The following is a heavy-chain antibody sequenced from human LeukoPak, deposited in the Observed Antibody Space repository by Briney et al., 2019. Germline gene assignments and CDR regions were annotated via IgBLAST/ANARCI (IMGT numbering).Heavy chain of an antibody. CDR3: ARVTGGSPISFYYGMDV. J-gene: IGHJ6*02. D-gene: IGHD2-8*02. CDR1: GFTFSTYG. Sequence: GRSLRLSCAASGFTFSTYGMHWVRQAPGKGLEWVAHIWYDGSNKYYADSVKGRFTISRDNSKTTLYLQMNSLRAEDTALYYCARVTGGSPISFYYGMDVWGQGTTVTVSS. V-gene: IGHV3-33*08. CDR2: IWYDGSNK.